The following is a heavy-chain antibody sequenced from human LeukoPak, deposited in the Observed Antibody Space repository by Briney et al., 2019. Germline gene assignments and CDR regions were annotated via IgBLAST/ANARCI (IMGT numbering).Heavy chain of an antibody. CDR1: GGSFSGYY. D-gene: IGHD6-13*01. CDR2: INHSGST. V-gene: IGHV4-34*01. Sequence: SETLSLTCAVYGGSFSGYYWSWIRQPPGKGLEWIGEINHSGSTNYNPSLKSRVTISVDTSKNQFSLKLSSVTAADTAVYYCARQGAAAGTIVAYNWFDPWGQGTLVTVSS. J-gene: IGHJ5*02. CDR3: ARQGAAAGTIVAYNWFDP.